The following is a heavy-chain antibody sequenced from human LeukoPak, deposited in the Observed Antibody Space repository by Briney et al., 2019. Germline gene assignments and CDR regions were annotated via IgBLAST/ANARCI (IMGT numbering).Heavy chain of an antibody. CDR2: VYYSGST. Sequence: PSETLSLTCTVSGDSISSSSYYWGWIRQPPGKGLEWIGRVYYSGSTYYNPALKSRVTISVDTSKNQFSLKLSSVTAADTAVYYCARDRTYSSSWYDWFDPWGQGTLVTVSS. V-gene: IGHV4-39*07. D-gene: IGHD6-13*01. J-gene: IGHJ5*02. CDR1: GDSISSSSYY. CDR3: ARDRTYSSSWYDWFDP.